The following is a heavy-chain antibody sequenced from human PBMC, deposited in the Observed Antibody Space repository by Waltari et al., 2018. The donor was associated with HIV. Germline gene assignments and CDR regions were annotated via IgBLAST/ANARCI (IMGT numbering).Heavy chain of an antibody. CDR3: AKDYDFWSGLLDY. D-gene: IGHD3-3*01. CDR2: ISGSGGST. J-gene: IGHJ4*02. V-gene: IGHV3-23*01. Sequence: EVQLLESGGGLVQPGGSLRLSCAASGFPFSSYAMSWVRQAPGKGLEWVSAISGSGGSTYDADSVKGRFTISRDNSKNTLYLQMNSLRAEDTAVYYCAKDYDFWSGLLDYWGQGTLVTVSS. CDR1: GFPFSSYA.